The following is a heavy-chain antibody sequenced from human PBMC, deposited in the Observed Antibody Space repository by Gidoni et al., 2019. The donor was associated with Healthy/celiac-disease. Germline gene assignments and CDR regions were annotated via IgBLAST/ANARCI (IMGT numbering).Heavy chain of an antibody. CDR1: GETFTSYG. CDR2: ISSYIVNT. D-gene: IGHD6-19*01. Sequence: QVQLVQAGAEVKKHGASVKVSCKASGETFTSYGSSWVRHAHGQGLAWMGWISSYIVNTNYAQKLHGRVTMPTDTSTSTAYMVLRILRSAYTAVYYCARSELLVRFYPLDPWCQGPLVTFSS. CDR3: ARSELLVRFYPLDP. J-gene: IGHJ5*02. V-gene: IGHV1-18*01.